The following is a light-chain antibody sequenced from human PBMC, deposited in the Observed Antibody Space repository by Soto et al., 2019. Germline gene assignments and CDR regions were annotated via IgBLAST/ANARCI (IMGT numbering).Light chain of an antibody. CDR3: SSYADNNNFV. CDR2: QVS. Sequence: QFVLTQPPSASGSPGQSVTISCTGTSSDVGGYDYVYWYQQLPGKAPTLILYQVSKRSSEVPDRSSGSKSGSTASLTVSGLQAEDEADYYCSSYADNNNFVFGTGTKVTVL. J-gene: IGLJ1*01. V-gene: IGLV2-8*01. CDR1: SSDVGGYDY.